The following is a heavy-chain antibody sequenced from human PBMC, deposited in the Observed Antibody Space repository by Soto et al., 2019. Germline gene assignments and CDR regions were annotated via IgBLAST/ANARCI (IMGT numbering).Heavy chain of an antibody. Sequence: GGSLRLSCAASGFTFSTYAMSWVRQTPGKGLEWVSEISGSADHTYYADSVKGRFTISRDNSKNTLYLQMNSLGAEDTAIYYCAKDHESGSGWYGKFDYWGQGTLVTVSS. CDR1: GFTFSTYA. J-gene: IGHJ4*02. V-gene: IGHV3-23*01. CDR3: AKDHESGSGWYGKFDY. CDR2: ISGSADHT. D-gene: IGHD6-19*01.